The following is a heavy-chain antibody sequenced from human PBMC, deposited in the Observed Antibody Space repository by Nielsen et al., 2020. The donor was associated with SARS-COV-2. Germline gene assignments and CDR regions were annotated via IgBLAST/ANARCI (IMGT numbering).Heavy chain of an antibody. Sequence: ASVKVSCKTSGFTFTSYYIHWVRQAPGQGLEWMGITNPSDGRTTYAQKFQGRVTMTGDTSTSTVYMELSSLRSEDTALYFCARDRVGYAVTTSDSWGQGTLVTVSS. V-gene: IGHV1-46*01. CDR3: ARDRVGYAVTTSDS. D-gene: IGHD4-17*01. CDR2: TNPSDGRT. J-gene: IGHJ4*02. CDR1: GFTFTSYY.